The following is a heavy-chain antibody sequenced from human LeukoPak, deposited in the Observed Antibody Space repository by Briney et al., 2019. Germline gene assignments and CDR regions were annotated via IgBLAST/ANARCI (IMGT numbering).Heavy chain of an antibody. Sequence: GGSLRLSCAASGLTFRSYAMSWVRQAPGKGLEWVSAISGSGGSTYYADSVKGRFTISRDNSKNTLYLQMNSLRAEDTAVYYCAKDVTWYSSSSVGGDFDYWGQGTLVTVSS. CDR3: AKDVTWYSSSSVGGDFDY. CDR1: GLTFRSYA. V-gene: IGHV3-23*01. J-gene: IGHJ4*02. CDR2: ISGSGGST. D-gene: IGHD6-6*01.